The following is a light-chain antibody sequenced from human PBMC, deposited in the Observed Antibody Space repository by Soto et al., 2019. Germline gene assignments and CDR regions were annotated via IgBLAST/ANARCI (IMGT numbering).Light chain of an antibody. J-gene: IGKJ1*01. CDR2: DSF. CDR1: QSLRSN. CDR3: QQYNNWPQT. V-gene: IGKV3-15*01. Sequence: IVMTQFPATLSVSPGERATLSCRASQSLRSNIAWYQQKPGQAPRLLIYDSFTRATGIPARFSGSGSGTEFTLTISSLQDEDFAVYYCQQYNNWPQTFGQGTKVEIK.